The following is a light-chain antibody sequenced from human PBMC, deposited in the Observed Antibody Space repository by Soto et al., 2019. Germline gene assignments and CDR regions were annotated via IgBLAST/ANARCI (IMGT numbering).Light chain of an antibody. J-gene: IGKJ1*01. V-gene: IGKV3-20*01. CDR3: QQYYYSQWT. CDR1: QSVGISS. CDR2: ATS. Sequence: EIVLTQSPATLSLSSGERATLSCRASQSVGISSLAWYQQKPGQAPRLLIYATSSRAAGIPDRFSGSGSGTDFTLTISRLEPEDFAVYYCQQYYYSQWTFGQGTKVDI.